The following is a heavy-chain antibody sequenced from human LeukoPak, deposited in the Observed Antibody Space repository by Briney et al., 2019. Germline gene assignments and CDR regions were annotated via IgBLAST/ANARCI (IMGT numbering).Heavy chain of an antibody. CDR3: ARDPSPFYSGSYLGFDP. Sequence: SETLSLTCTVSGGSISSYYRSWIRQPPGKGLEWIGYIYYSGSTNYNPSLKSRVTISVDPSKNQFSLKLSSVTAADTAVYYCARDPSPFYSGSYLGFDPWGQGTLVTVSS. J-gene: IGHJ5*02. D-gene: IGHD1-26*01. CDR2: IYYSGST. CDR1: GGSISSYY. V-gene: IGHV4-59*01.